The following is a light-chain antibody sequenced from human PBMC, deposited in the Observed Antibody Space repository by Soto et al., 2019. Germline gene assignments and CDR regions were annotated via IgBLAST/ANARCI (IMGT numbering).Light chain of an antibody. Sequence: IVLTQSPATLSLSPGERATLSCRASQSVSSYLAWYQQKPGQAPRLLIYDASNRATGIPARFSGSWSGTDFTITISSLEYEYLAVYYCQRCSNWPRYTCGQALKLEIK. CDR1: QSVSSY. CDR2: DAS. V-gene: IGKV3-11*01. J-gene: IGKJ2*01. CDR3: QRCSNWPRYT.